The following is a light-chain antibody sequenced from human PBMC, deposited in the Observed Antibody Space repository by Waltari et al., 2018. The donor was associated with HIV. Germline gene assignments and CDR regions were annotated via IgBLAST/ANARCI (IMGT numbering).Light chain of an antibody. V-gene: IGLV2-23*02. J-gene: IGLJ2*01. CDR3: CSYAGSHTFVV. CDR2: EVT. CDR1: NSDVGSYDL. Sequence: QSALTQPASVSGSPGQSVTISCAGSNSDVGSYDLVSWYQHHPGKAPKRLIYEVTKRPSGVSNRFSGSKSGNTASLTISGLQAEDEADYYCCSYAGSHTFVVFGGGTKLTV.